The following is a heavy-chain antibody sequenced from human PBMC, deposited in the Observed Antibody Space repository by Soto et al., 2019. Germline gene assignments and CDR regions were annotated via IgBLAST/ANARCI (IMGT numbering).Heavy chain of an antibody. J-gene: IGHJ6*02. CDR3: ARGGAQAFRGSGTYHFGYGMDV. V-gene: IGHV1-69*13. Sequence: SVKVSCKTPGRTFSRHAINWVRQAPGQGLEWMGGIIPLFGTTNYAQKFKGRVTISADESSSTAYMELSSLTSEDTAVYFCARGGAQAFRGSGTYHFGYGMDVWGQGIAVTVSS. D-gene: IGHD3-10*01. CDR2: IIPLFGTT. CDR1: GRTFSRHA.